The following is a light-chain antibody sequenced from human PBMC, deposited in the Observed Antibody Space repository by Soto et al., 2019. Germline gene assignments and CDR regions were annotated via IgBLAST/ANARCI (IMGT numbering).Light chain of an antibody. CDR3: QHSYSTPYT. CDR2: AAS. J-gene: IGKJ2*01. V-gene: IGKV1-39*01. Sequence: DIQMTQSPSSLSASVGDRVTITCRASQSISSYLNWYQQKPGKAPKLLIYAASSLQSGVPSRFSGIGSGTDFTLTISSLPPEDLATYYCQHSYSTPYTFGQGTKLEIK. CDR1: QSISSY.